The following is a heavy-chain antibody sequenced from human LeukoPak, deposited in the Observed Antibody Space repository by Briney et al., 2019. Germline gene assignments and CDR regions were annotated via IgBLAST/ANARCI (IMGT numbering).Heavy chain of an antibody. CDR1: GYTFTGYY. CDR2: INPNSGGT. V-gene: IGHV1-2*02. J-gene: IGHJ4*02. D-gene: IGHD1-26*01. CDR3: ARDLLSGSYLPGGDY. Sequence: GASVKVSCKASGYTFTGYYIHRVRQAPGQGLEWMGWINPNSGGTNYAQKFQGRVTMTRDTSITTAYMELSRLRSDDTAMYYCARDLLSGSYLPGGDYWGQGTLVTVSS.